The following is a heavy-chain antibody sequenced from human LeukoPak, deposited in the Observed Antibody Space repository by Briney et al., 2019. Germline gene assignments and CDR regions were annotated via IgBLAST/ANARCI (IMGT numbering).Heavy chain of an antibody. Sequence: ESSETLSLTCTVSGGSISSSSYYWGWIRQPPGKGLEWIGSIYYSGSTYYNPSLKSRVTISVDTSKNQFSLKLSSVTAADTAVYYCARSRQGWGSYYFDYWGQGTLVTVSS. CDR1: GGSISSSSYY. CDR3: ARSRQGWGSYYFDY. CDR2: IYYSGST. V-gene: IGHV4-39*01. D-gene: IGHD3-16*01. J-gene: IGHJ4*02.